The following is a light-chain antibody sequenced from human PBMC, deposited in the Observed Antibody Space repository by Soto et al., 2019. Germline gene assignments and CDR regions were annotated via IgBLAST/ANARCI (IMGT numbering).Light chain of an antibody. CDR3: QRLHSYPPT. Sequence: IQLTQSPSSLSASVGDRVTITCRASQGISTYLALYQQMPGRAPKLLIYDASTLLSGVPSRFTGSGSGTDFTLTISSLQPEDFATYYCQRLHSYPPTFGGGTKVEIK. CDR2: DAS. J-gene: IGKJ4*01. CDR1: QGISTY. V-gene: IGKV1-9*01.